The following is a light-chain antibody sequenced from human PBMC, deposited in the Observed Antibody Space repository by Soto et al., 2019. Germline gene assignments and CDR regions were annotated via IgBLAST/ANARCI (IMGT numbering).Light chain of an antibody. CDR3: QQANTSPFT. Sequence: DIQMTQSPSSVSASIGDRVTITCRASQHISTWLVWYQQKPGKAPQLLIYAASRLQSGVPSRFSGTRSRTDFKLTFSSLQHKDSATYSCQQANTSPFTFGQGTRLEI. J-gene: IGKJ2*01. V-gene: IGKV1-12*01. CDR2: AAS. CDR1: QHISTW.